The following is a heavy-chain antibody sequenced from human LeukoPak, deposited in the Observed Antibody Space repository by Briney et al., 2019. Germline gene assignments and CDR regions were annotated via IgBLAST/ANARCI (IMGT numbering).Heavy chain of an antibody. D-gene: IGHD6-13*01. J-gene: IGHJ5*02. CDR1: GGSISSYY. CDR2: IYYSGST. CDR3: ARGIGSSWYNWFDP. V-gene: IGHV4-59*01. Sequence: SETLSLTCTVSGGSISSYYWSWIRQPPGKGLEWIGYIYYSGSTNYNPSLKSRVTISVDTSKNQFSLKLSSVTAADTAVYYCARGIGSSWYNWFDPWGQGTLATVSS.